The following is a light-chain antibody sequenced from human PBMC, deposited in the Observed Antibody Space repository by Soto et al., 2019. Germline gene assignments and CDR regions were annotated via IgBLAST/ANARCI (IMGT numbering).Light chain of an antibody. CDR3: QQYNHWPYT. J-gene: IGKJ2*01. Sequence: EIVMTQSPATLSVSPGERATLSCRASQSVSSNLAWYQQKPGQAPRLLIYGASTRATGIPAKFSGSGSGTEFTLTISSLQSEDFAVYCCQQYNHWPYTFGQGTKLEIK. V-gene: IGKV3-15*01. CDR1: QSVSSN. CDR2: GAS.